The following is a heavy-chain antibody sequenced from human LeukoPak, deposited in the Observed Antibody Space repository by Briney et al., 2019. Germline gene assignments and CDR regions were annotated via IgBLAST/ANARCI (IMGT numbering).Heavy chain of an antibody. J-gene: IGHJ5*02. CDR1: GGSISSSSYY. D-gene: IGHD3-16*01. Sequence: PSETLSLTCTVSGGSISSSSYYWGWIRQPPGKGLEWIGYIYYSGSTNYNPSLKSRVTISVDTSKNQFSLKLSSVTAADTAVYFCARGGVLPRAFDAWGQGTLVTVSS. CDR3: ARGGVLPRAFDA. CDR2: IYYSGST. V-gene: IGHV4-61*05.